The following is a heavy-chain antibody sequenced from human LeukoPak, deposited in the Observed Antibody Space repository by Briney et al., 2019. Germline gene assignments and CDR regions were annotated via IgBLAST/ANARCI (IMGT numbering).Heavy chain of an antibody. CDR1: GGSISSGGY. V-gene: IGHV4-4*02. Sequence: PSGTLSLTCAVSGGSISSGGYWSWVRQPPGKGLEWIGQIYISGSTNYNPSLDSRVTKSLDKSRNQLSLRLKSMTAADTAVYYCTRHGSYSHGFWGQGALVTVAS. CDR3: TRHGSYSHGF. J-gene: IGHJ4*02. CDR2: IYISGST. D-gene: IGHD3-10*01.